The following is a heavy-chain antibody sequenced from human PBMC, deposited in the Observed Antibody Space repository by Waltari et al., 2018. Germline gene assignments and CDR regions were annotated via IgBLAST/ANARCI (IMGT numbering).Heavy chain of an antibody. V-gene: IGHV4-59*08. Sequence: QVQLQESGPGLVKPSETLSLTCTVSGGSISSYYWSWIRQPPGKGLEWIGYIYYSGSTNYNPSLTSRVTISVDTSKNQFSLKLSSVTAADTAVYYCARQRGYSYGSGWFDPWGQGTLVTVSS. D-gene: IGHD5-18*01. CDR1: GGSISSYY. CDR2: IYYSGST. CDR3: ARQRGYSYGSGWFDP. J-gene: IGHJ5*02.